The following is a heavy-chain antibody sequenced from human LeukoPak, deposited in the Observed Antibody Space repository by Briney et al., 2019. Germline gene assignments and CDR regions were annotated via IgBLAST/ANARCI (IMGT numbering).Heavy chain of an antibody. CDR3: TRGSYSESYYGRDY. V-gene: IGHV3-49*04. D-gene: IGHD1-26*01. Sequence: GGSLRLSCAASGFTLSSYSMNWVRQAPGKGLEWVGFIRSKAYGGTTEYAASVKGRFTISRDDSKSIAYLQMNSLKTEDSAVYYCTRGSYSESYYGRDYWGQGTLVTVSS. J-gene: IGHJ4*02. CDR1: GFTLSSYS. CDR2: IRSKAYGGTT.